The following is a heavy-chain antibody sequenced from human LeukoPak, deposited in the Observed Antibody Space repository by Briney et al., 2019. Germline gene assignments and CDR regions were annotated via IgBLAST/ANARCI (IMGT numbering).Heavy chain of an antibody. CDR1: GGSISSYY. CDR2: IYYSGST. D-gene: IGHD2-15*01. J-gene: IGHJ4*02. Sequence: SETLSLTCTVSGGSISSYYWSWIRQPPGKGLEWIGYIYYSGSTNYNPSLKSRVTISVDTSKNQFSLKLSSVTAADTAVYYCASSLGHCSGGSCYSTASFDYWGQGTLVTVSS. CDR3: ASSLGHCSGGSCYSTASFDY. V-gene: IGHV4-59*12.